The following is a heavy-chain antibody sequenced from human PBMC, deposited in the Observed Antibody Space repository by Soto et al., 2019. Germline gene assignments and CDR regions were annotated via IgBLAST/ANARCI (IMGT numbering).Heavy chain of an antibody. CDR1: GGSISSYY. CDR2: IYYSGST. CDR3: AQTFSSQGWFDP. V-gene: IGHV4-59*06. D-gene: IGHD3-3*02. J-gene: IGHJ5*02. Sequence: SETLSLTCTVSGGSISSYYWSWIRQHPGKGLEWIGYIYYSGSTYYNPSLKSRVTISVDTSKNQFSLKLSSVTAADTAVYYCAQTFSSQGWFDPWGQGTLVTVSS.